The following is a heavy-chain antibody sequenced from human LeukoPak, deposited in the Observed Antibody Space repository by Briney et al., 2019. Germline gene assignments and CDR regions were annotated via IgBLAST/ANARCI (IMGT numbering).Heavy chain of an antibody. CDR3: AKAQGVATIYYFDY. J-gene: IGHJ4*02. D-gene: IGHD5-12*01. CDR2: ISGSGGST. Sequence: GGSLRLSCAASGFTFSSYEMNWVRQAPGKGLEWVSAISGSGGSTYYADSVKGRFTISRDNSKNTLYLQMNSLRAEDTAVYYCAKAQGVATIYYFDYWGQGTLVTVSS. V-gene: IGHV3-23*01. CDR1: GFTFSSYE.